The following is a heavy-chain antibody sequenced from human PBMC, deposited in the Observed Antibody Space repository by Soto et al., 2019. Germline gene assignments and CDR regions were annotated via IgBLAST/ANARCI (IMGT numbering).Heavy chain of an antibody. CDR2: IFHDGNT. Sequence: SETLSLTCAASGASIGSGGWWSWVRQPPGKGLEWIAEIFHDGNTNYSPSLKSRVTISVDKSQNQFSLNVYSVTAADTAVYYCARHEGWTGPDQWGQGTLVTVSS. CDR3: ARHEGWTGPDQ. D-gene: IGHD2-8*02. CDR1: GASIGSGGW. J-gene: IGHJ5*02. V-gene: IGHV4-4*02.